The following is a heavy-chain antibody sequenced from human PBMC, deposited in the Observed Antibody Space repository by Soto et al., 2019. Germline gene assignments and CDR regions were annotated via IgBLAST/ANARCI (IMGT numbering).Heavy chain of an antibody. CDR2: ISAYNGNT. CDR1: GYTFTSYG. Sequence: QVQLVQSGAEVKKPGASVKVSCKASGYTFTSYGISWVRQAPGQGLEWMGWISAYNGNTNYAQKLQGRVTMTTDTSXSXAXTELRSLRSDDTAVYYCARDQRRVAMVTDYYYGMDVWGQGTTVTVSS. D-gene: IGHD5-18*01. V-gene: IGHV1-18*01. CDR3: ARDQRRVAMVTDYYYGMDV. J-gene: IGHJ6*02.